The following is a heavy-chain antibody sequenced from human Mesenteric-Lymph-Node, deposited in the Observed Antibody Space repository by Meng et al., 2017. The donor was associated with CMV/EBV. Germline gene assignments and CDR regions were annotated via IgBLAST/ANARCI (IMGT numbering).Heavy chain of an antibody. V-gene: IGHV3-48*04. CDR3: ARVQYRIKNYYDSSGYPY. D-gene: IGHD3-22*01. Sequence: GGSLRLSCAASGFTFTSYTMNWVRQAPGKGLEWLSYISTGSGTIYYADSVKGRFTISRDNAKNSLYLHMNSLRGEDTAVYYCARVQYRIKNYYDSSGYPYWGQGTLVTVSS. J-gene: IGHJ4*02. CDR1: GFTFTSYT. CDR2: ISTGSGTI.